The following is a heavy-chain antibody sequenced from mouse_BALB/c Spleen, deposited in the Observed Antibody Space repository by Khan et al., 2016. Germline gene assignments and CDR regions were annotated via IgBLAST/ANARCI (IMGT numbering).Heavy chain of an antibody. V-gene: IGHV2-6-7*01. CDR1: GFSLTGFS. J-gene: IGHJ3*01. CDR3: ASYYDYDGGLAY. CDR2: IWGDGST. D-gene: IGHD2-4*01. Sequence: QVQLQQSGPGLVAPSQSLSITCTVSGFSLTGFSVNWVRQPPGKALEWLGMIWGDGSTDYNSALKSRLSFSKDDSKSQVFLKMNSLQTDDTARYFCASYYDYDGGLAYWGQGTLVTVSA.